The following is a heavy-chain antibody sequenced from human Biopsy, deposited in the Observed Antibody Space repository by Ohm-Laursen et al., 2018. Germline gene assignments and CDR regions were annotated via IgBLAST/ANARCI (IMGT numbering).Heavy chain of an antibody. CDR2: ISPSGATT. V-gene: IGHV1-46*01. CDR3: ARAGVGSDGTDSYYYGMDV. D-gene: IGHD5-24*01. CDR1: GNTFATYH. Sequence: GASVKVSCKASGNTFATYHIHWVRQAPGQGLEWMGVISPSGATTSFSQKFQGRITMTRDTSTGTVYMDLNSLGSEDTAVYYCARAGVGSDGTDSYYYGMDVWGLGTTVTVSS. J-gene: IGHJ6*02.